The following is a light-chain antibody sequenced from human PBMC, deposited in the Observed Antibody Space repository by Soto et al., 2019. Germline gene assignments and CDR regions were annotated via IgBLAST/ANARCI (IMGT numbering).Light chain of an antibody. J-gene: IGLJ2*01. CDR1: NSDIGVSNF. Sequence: QSALTQPPSASGSPGQSVTISCTGANSDIGVSNFVSWYQQYPGKVPKLIIYEVNKRPSGVPDRFSASKSGNTASLTVSGLQAEDEADYFCSSYGGVKGLVFGGGTKLTVL. V-gene: IGLV2-8*01. CDR3: SSYGGVKGLV. CDR2: EVN.